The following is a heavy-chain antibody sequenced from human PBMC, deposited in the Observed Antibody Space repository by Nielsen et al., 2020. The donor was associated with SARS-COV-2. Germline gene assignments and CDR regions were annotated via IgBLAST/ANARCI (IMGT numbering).Heavy chain of an antibody. CDR1: GFTFSSYW. V-gene: IGHV3-48*04. Sequence: GGSLRLSCAASGFTFSSYWMHRVRQAPGKGLEWVSYISSSGSTIYYADSVKGRFTISRDNAKNSLYLQMNSLRAEDTAVYYCARDAYSYGYYYYGMDVWGQGTTVTVS. CDR3: ARDAYSYGYYYYGMDV. J-gene: IGHJ6*02. CDR2: ISSSGSTI. D-gene: IGHD5-18*01.